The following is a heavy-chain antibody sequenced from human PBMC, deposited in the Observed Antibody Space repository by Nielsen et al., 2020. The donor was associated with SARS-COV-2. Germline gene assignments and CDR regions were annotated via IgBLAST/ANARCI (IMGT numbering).Heavy chain of an antibody. Sequence: GGSLRLSCAASGFTFDDYAMHWVRQAPGKGLEWVSGISWNSGSISYADSVKGRFTISRDNAKNSLYLQMNSLRAEDTALYYCAKDMIAVAGTIDYWGQGTLVTVSS. D-gene: IGHD6-19*01. J-gene: IGHJ4*02. CDR1: GFTFDDYA. CDR3: AKDMIAVAGTIDY. V-gene: IGHV3-9*01. CDR2: ISWNSGSI.